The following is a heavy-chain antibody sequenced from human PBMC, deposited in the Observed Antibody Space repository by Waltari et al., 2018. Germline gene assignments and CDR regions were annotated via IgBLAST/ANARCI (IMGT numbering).Heavy chain of an antibody. V-gene: IGHV4-39*01. CDR1: GGSIRSSYN. D-gene: IGHD4-17*01. CDR3: VRPGSTVTPRAFDI. J-gene: IGHJ3*02. CDR2: MYYSGAT. Sequence: QLQLQESGPGLVNPSETLSLNCTSSGGSIRSSYNWAWVRLPPGKGLEWVGIMYYSGATSNNPSLDSRLSMSIDTSKNLFSLKLSSVTATDTGVYFCVRPGSTVTPRAFDIWGQGIKVTVSS.